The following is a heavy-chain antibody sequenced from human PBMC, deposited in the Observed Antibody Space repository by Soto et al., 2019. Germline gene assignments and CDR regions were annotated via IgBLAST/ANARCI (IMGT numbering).Heavy chain of an antibody. CDR1: GYTFTSYG. D-gene: IGHD6-13*01. J-gene: IGHJ6*02. CDR2: ISAYNGNT. Sequence: GASVKVSCKASGYTFTSYGISWVRQAPGQGLEWMGWISAYNGNTNYAQKLQGIVTMTTDTSTSTAYMELRSLRSDDTAVYYCARVRQSDSSSWYSSYYYYGMDVWGQGTTVTVSS. V-gene: IGHV1-18*01. CDR3: ARVRQSDSSSWYSSYYYYGMDV.